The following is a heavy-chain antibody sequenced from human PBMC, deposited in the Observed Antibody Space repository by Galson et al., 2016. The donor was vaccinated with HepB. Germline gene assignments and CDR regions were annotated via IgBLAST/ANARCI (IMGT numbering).Heavy chain of an antibody. D-gene: IGHD1-1*01. CDR1: GFVFSNFG. Sequence: SLRFSCAASGFVFSNFGLSWVRQAPGKGLAWVASISTRRTPHYSDSVQGRFTISRDNSNNPLYLQMNGLRAEGTAVYYCAKERLVRRIFDPWGKGTLLTVSS. V-gene: IGHV3-23*01. CDR2: ISTRRTP. J-gene: IGHJ5*02. CDR3: AKERLVRRIFDP.